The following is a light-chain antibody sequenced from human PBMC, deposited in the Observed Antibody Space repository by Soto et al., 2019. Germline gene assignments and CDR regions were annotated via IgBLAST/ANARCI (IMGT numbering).Light chain of an antibody. CDR1: GSNIGSSY. V-gene: IGLV1-51*01. J-gene: IGLJ2*01. CDR2: QNN. CDR3: CSYAGSYTLV. Sequence: QSVLTQPPSVSAAPGQRVTISCSGSGSNIGSSYVSWYQQLPGSAPKVLIYQNNKRPSEIPDRFSGSKSGASATLDISGLQTGDEADYYCCSYAGSYTLVFGGGTKLTVL.